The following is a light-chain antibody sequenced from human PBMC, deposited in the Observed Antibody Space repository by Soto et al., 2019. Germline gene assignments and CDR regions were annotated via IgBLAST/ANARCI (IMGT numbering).Light chain of an antibody. J-gene: IGKJ5*01. CDR1: QGIHKY. V-gene: IGKV1-17*03. CDR3: LQHNFYPPP. Sequence: DIQMTQSPSAMSASVGDRVTITCRASQGIHKYLAWFQQKPGKVPKRLIYGASSLQSGVPSRFSGSGSGTEFPLTISSLQPEYFATYYCLQHNFYPPPFGQGTRLE. CDR2: GAS.